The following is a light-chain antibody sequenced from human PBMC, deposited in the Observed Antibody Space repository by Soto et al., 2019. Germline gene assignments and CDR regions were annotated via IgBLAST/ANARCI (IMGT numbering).Light chain of an antibody. CDR3: QQDHRCPPT. V-gene: IGKV1-12*01. Sequence: EIVLTQSPSSLSASVGDRVTIXCRASQDISTRFVWYQQNTGEAPRRLIFDASTMQRVGPARFSGGGSATDFTRTISSLQPEDFAAYYGQQDHRCPPTFGQGTKVDIK. CDR1: QDISTR. CDR2: DAS. J-gene: IGKJ1*01.